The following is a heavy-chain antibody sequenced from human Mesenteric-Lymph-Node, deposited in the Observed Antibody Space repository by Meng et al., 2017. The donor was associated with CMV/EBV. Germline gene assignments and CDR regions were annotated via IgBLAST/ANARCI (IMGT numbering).Heavy chain of an antibody. CDR3: AKDQVPVGGYYFYGMDV. J-gene: IGHJ6*02. CDR1: GFTFSSYG. Sequence: GESLKISCAASGFTFSSYGMHWVRQAPGKGLEWVSYISSSSSTIYYADSVKGRFTISRDNAKNSLYLQMNSLRAEDTAVYYCAKDQVPVGGYYFYGMDVWGQGTTVTVSS. D-gene: IGHD6-13*01. CDR2: ISSSSSTI. V-gene: IGHV3-48*04.